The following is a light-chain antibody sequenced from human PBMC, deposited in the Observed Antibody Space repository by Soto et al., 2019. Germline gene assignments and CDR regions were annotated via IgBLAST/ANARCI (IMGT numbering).Light chain of an antibody. CDR3: QQYNNWPPLT. J-gene: IGKJ4*01. V-gene: IGKV3-15*01. CDR1: KSVSNN. Sequence: EIVMTQSPATLSVSPGERAILSCRASKSVSNNLAWYQQKPGQAPRLLIYGASTRATGIPARFSGSGSGTEFTLSISSLQSEDSAIYHCQQYNNWPPLTFGGGTKVEIK. CDR2: GAS.